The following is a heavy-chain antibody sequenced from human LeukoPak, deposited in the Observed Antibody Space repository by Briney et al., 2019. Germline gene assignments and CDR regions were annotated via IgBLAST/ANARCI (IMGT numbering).Heavy chain of an antibody. Sequence: GGSLRLSCVASGFTFSTYWMSWVRQAPGRGLEWVANIKQDGSEKYYVDSVKGRFTISRDNAKNSLYLQVNSLTAEDTALYYCVYSSSGGDAFDIWGQGTMVTVSS. J-gene: IGHJ3*02. CDR2: IKQDGSEK. D-gene: IGHD6-13*01. CDR1: GFTFSTYW. CDR3: VYSSSGGDAFDI. V-gene: IGHV3-7*01.